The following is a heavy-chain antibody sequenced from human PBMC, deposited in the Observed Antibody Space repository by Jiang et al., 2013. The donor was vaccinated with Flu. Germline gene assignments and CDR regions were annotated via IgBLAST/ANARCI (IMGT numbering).Heavy chain of an antibody. V-gene: IGHV1-46*01. CDR2: INPSGGST. J-gene: IGHJ4*02. CDR1: GYTFTSYY. D-gene: IGHD3-22*01. CDR3: ARGVSNYYDSSGYYYCNY. Sequence: GAEVKKPGASVKVSCKASGYTFTSYYIHWVRQAPGQGLEWMGIINPSGGSTTYPQKFQGRVTMTRDTSTSTVYMELSSLRSEDTAVYYCARGVSNYYDSSGYYYCNYWGQGTLVTVSS.